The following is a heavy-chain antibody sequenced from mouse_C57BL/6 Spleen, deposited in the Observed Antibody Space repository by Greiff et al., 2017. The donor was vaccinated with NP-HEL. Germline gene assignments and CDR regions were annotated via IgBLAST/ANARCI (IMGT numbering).Heavy chain of an antibody. CDR2: IDPSDSYT. V-gene: IGHV1-69*01. Sequence: VQLQQPGAELVMPGASVKLSCKASGYTFTSYWMHWVKQRPGQGLEWIGEIDPSDSYTNYNQKFKGKSTLTVDKSSSTAYMQLSSLTSEDSAVYYCARGNYYGSSYEKGYFDYWGQGTTLTVSS. J-gene: IGHJ2*01. CDR3: ARGNYYGSSYEKGYFDY. CDR1: GYTFTSYW. D-gene: IGHD1-1*01.